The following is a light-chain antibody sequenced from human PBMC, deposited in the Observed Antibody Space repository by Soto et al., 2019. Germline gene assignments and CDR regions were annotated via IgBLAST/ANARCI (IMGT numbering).Light chain of an antibody. V-gene: IGKV3-15*01. CDR2: GAS. CDR1: QNIRNN. CDR3: QQYNNWPPWT. J-gene: IGKJ1*01. Sequence: EVVMTQSPASLSVSPGERATLSCRASQNIRNNLAWYQQKPGQSPRLLISGASTREAGIPGRFSGSGSGTEFTLIISSLQSEDFGIYYCQQYNNWPPWTFGQGTKVELK.